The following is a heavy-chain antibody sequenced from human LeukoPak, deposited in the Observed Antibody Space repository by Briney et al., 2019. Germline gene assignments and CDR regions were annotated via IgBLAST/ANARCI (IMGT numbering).Heavy chain of an antibody. D-gene: IGHD3-16*02. CDR3: AKDTSARRGSLNG. Sequence: GGSLRLSCAASGFTFTSYVMSWVRQAPGKGLEWFSAITDSGGSTSYADSVRGRFTISRDNSKNTLYLQMNSLRAEDTAVYYCAKDTSARRGSLNGWGQGTLVTVSS. CDR1: GFTFTSYV. CDR2: ITDSGGST. J-gene: IGHJ4*02. V-gene: IGHV3-23*01.